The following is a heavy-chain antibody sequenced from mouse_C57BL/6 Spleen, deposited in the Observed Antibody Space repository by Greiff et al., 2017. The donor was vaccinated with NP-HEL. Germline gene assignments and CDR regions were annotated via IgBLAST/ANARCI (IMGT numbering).Heavy chain of an antibody. D-gene: IGHD2-4*01. CDR2: IDPNSGGT. Sequence: QVQLKESGAELVKPGASVKLSCKASGYTFTSYWMHWVKQRPGRGLEWIGRIDPNSGGTKYNEKFKSKATLTVDKPSSTAYMQLSSLTSEDSAVYYCARNYYDYDVWGMDYWGQGTSVTVSS. V-gene: IGHV1-72*01. CDR1: GYTFTSYW. J-gene: IGHJ4*01. CDR3: ARNYYDYDVWGMDY.